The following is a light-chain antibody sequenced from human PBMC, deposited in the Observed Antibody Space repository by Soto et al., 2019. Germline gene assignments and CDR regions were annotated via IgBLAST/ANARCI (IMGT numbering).Light chain of an antibody. CDR1: SSDVGGYNY. CDR2: DVS. V-gene: IGLV2-11*01. CDR3: CSYAGRVVV. J-gene: IGLJ2*01. Sequence: QSVLTQPRSVSGSPGQSVTISCTGTSSDVGGYNYVSWYQQHSGKAPKLMIYDVSKRPSGVPDRFSGSKSGNTASLTISGLQAEDEADYYCCSYAGRVVVFGGGTKLTVL.